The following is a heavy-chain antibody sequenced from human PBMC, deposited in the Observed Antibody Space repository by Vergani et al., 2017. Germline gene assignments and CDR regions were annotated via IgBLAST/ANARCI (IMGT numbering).Heavy chain of an antibody. CDR1: GFTVSSNY. D-gene: IGHD2-15*01. CDR2: IYSGGST. V-gene: IGHV3-66*01. J-gene: IGHJ4*01. Sequence: EVQVVETGGGLVQPGGSLRLSCAASGFTVSSNYMSWVRQAPGKGLEWVSVIYSGGSTYYADSVKGRFIISRDNSKNTLYLQMNSLRAEDTAVYYCTRSECSGTTCYGHYFDLWGHGILVTVSS. CDR3: TRSECSGTTCYGHYFDL.